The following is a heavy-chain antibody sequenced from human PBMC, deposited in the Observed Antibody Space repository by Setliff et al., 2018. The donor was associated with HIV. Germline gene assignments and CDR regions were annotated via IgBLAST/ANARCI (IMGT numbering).Heavy chain of an antibody. J-gene: IGHJ6*03. CDR1: GGSISNSY. Sequence: SETLSLTCNVSGGSISNSYWSWVRQPPGKRLEWIGYIYFDGTAIYNPSFQSRVTISVDTSKNQFSLKVTSVTAADTAVYYCARQGGFWDPYFTQSYYYYYMDVWGKGTTVTVSS. CDR2: IYFDGTA. CDR3: ARQGGFWDPYFTQSYYYYYMDV. V-gene: IGHV4-59*08. D-gene: IGHD3-3*01.